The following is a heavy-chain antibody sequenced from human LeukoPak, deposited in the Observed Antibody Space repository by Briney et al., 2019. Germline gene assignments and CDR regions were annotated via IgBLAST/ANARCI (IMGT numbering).Heavy chain of an antibody. V-gene: IGHV1-69*05. CDR1: GGTFSSYA. Sequence: GASVKVSCKASGGTFSSYAISWVRQAPGQGLEWTGRIIPIFGTANYAQKFQGRVTITTDESTSTAYMELSSLRSEDTAVYYCAREWNNWLDPWGQGTLVTVSS. D-gene: IGHD1-1*01. CDR2: IIPIFGTA. J-gene: IGHJ5*02. CDR3: AREWNNWLDP.